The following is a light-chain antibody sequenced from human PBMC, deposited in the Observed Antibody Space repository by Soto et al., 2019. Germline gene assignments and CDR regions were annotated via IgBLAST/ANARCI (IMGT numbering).Light chain of an antibody. Sequence: ENVVTQSPGTLSLSPGEGATPSCRASQSVASNYLAWYQQKPGQAPRLLIYGASTRATGIPDRFSGSGSRTDFTLTISRLEPEDFAVYHCQQYGDLPITFGQGTKLEIK. CDR1: QSVASNY. CDR3: QQYGDLPIT. CDR2: GAS. J-gene: IGKJ2*01. V-gene: IGKV3-20*01.